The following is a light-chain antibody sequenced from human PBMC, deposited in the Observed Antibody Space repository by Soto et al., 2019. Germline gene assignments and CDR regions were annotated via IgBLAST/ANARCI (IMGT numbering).Light chain of an antibody. CDR3: GQYKSYSWT. V-gene: IGKV1-5*02. J-gene: IGKJ1*01. Sequence: DIQMTQSPSTLSASVGGRVTLISRACPYIHISLALSQLKPGKAPKLLIYCASTLESGVPSRFSGSGSGTEITLIIISLQPDDLATDSCGQYKSYSWTFGQGAKV. CDR2: CAS. CDR1: PYIHIS.